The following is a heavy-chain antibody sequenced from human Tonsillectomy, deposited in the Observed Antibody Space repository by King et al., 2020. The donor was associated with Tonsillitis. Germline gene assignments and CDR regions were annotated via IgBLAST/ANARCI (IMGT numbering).Heavy chain of an antibody. CDR1: GGSFSDYY. V-gene: IGHV4-34*01. Sequence: VQPQQWGARLLKPSETLSLTCAVYGGSFSDYYWRWIRQPPGKGLEWIGEINHSGGTSYNPSLKSRAFLSVDTSQNQFSLRLSSVTAADTAAYYCASADFDIWGQGTMVTVSS. CDR3: ASADFDI. J-gene: IGHJ3*02. CDR2: INHSGGT.